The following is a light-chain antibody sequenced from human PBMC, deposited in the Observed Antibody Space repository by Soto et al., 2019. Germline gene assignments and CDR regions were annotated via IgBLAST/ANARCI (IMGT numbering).Light chain of an antibody. CDR2: GAS. Sequence: EVMRKKYPATLSVSNKERAALSCRASQSVSSDLAWYHQKPGQAPRLLIYGASTRATGIPARFSGSGSGTEFTLTINSLQSEDFAVYYCQQYNNWPRTVGQGAKVDIK. V-gene: IGKV3-15*01. J-gene: IGKJ1*01. CDR1: QSVSSD. CDR3: QQYNNWPRT.